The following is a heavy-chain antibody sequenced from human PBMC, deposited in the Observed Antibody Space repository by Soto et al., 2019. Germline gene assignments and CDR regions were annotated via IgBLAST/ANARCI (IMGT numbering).Heavy chain of an antibody. J-gene: IGHJ4*02. CDR1: GGSISSTGYY. V-gene: IGHV4-31*03. CDR2: IYYSGSS. D-gene: IGHD3-9*01. Sequence: QVQLQESGPGLVKPSQTLSLTCTVSGGSISSTGYYWSWIRQHPGKGLEWIGYIYYSGSSSYNPSLKSRVSISVDTSKNQFSLKLSSVTAADTAVYYCAKLSIDDYPGYGSDYWGQGTLVTVSS. CDR3: AKLSIDDYPGYGSDY.